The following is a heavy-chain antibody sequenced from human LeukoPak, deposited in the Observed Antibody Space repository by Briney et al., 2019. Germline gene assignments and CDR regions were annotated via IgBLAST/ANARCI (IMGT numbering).Heavy chain of an antibody. CDR2: INWNGGST. CDR3: ARDQFGVIIVTSQYYFDY. V-gene: IGHV3-20*04. CDR1: GFTFDDYG. J-gene: IGHJ4*02. D-gene: IGHD3-3*01. Sequence: GGSLRLSCAASGFTFDDYGMSWVRHAPGKGLEWVSGINWNGGSTGYADSVKGRFTISRDNAKNSLYLQMNSLRAEDTALYYCARDQFGVIIVTSQYYFDYWGQGTLVTVSS.